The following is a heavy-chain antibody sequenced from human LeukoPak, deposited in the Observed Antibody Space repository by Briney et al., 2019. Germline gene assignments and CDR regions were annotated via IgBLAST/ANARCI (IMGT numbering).Heavy chain of an antibody. V-gene: IGHV3-11*01. CDR1: GFTFSDYY. CDR2: ISSSGSTI. D-gene: IGHD1-1*01. CDR3: ARVPWGSEVQDC. Sequence: GRSLRLSCAASGFTFSDYYMSWIRQAPGKGLEWVSYISSSGSTIYYADSVKGRFTVSRDNAKNSLYLQMNSLRAEDTAVYYCARVPWGSEVQDCWGQGTLVTVSS. J-gene: IGHJ4*02.